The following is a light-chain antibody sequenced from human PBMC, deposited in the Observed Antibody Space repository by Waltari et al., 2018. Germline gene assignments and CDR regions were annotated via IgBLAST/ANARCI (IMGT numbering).Light chain of an antibody. CDR1: QSVTSNY. CDR2: GAS. Sequence: EIVLTQSPGTLSLSPGEIATLSCRASQSVTSNYLAWYQQKPGQAPRLLIYGASSRATGIPDRFSGSGSGTDFTLTISRLEPTDSALYYCQQYGSSPPWTFGQGTKVEIK. V-gene: IGKV3-20*01. CDR3: QQYGSSPPWT. J-gene: IGKJ1*01.